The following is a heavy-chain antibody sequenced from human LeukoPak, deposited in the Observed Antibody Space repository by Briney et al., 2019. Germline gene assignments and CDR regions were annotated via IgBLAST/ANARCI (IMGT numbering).Heavy chain of an antibody. V-gene: IGHV3-48*04. CDR1: GFTFSRSW. D-gene: IGHD3-16*02. Sequence: GGSLRLSCADSGFTFSRSWMTWVRQAPGKGLEWVSYITSGGSTIYYADSVKGRFAISRDNGKNSLYLQMNSLRAEDTAVYYCATAPQTYRYLGYWGQGTLVTVSS. CDR3: ATAPQTYRYLGY. CDR2: ITSGGSTI. J-gene: IGHJ4*02.